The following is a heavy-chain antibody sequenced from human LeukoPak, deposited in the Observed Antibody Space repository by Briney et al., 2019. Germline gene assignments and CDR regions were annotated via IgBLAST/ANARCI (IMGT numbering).Heavy chain of an antibody. CDR1: GGSFSGYY. CDR2: INHSGST. Sequence: SVTLSLTCAVYGGSFSGYYWSWIRQPPGKGLEWIGEINHSGSTNYNPSLKSRVTISVDTSKNQFSLKLSSVTAADTAVYYCARDFRPGYSYGYYYFDYWGQGTLVTVSS. V-gene: IGHV4-34*01. D-gene: IGHD5-18*01. J-gene: IGHJ4*02. CDR3: ARDFRPGYSYGYYYFDY.